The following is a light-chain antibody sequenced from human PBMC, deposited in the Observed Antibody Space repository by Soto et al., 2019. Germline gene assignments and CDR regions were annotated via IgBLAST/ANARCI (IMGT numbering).Light chain of an antibody. J-gene: IGKJ4*01. CDR2: HTS. V-gene: IGKV3-15*01. CDR1: QTISDN. Sequence: EIVMTQSPANLSVSPGESVSLSCRASQTISDNLAWYQQKPGLPPRLLIYHTSTRASGVPARVSGSGSGTDFSLTIRSLQSEDFAVYYCQRYDNWPLIVGGGTKVDSK. CDR3: QRYDNWPLI.